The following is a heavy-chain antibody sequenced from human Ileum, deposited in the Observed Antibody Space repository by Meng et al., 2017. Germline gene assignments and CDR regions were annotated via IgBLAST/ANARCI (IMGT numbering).Heavy chain of an antibody. CDR1: GSTFSTYT. J-gene: IGHJ4*02. V-gene: IGHV3-30*01. D-gene: IGHD3-10*01. CDR2: ISHDGSSY. CDR3: AREPSFGEHDY. Sequence: GAVTRLRRSLCPSDPAPGSTFSTYTMHWVTQYPGKGPEWVTSISHDGSSYVYADSVKGRFTISRDNSKNTLYLQMNSLTPEDTAVYYCAREPSFGEHDYWGQGTLVTVSS.